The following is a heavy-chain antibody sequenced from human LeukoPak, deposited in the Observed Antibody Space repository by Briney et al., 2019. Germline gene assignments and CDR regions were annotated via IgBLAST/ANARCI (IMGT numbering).Heavy chain of an antibody. Sequence: SETLSLTCTVSGGSINSGDYYWVWIRQPPGKGLEWIGSIYYSGSTSYNPSLKSRVTMTVDTSKSQFSLKLASVTAADTAIYYCAKGAGGFSYYNWFDPWGQGTLVTVPS. V-gene: IGHV4-39*07. CDR1: GGSINSGDYY. CDR3: AKGAGGFSYYNWFDP. CDR2: IYYSGST. D-gene: IGHD5-18*01. J-gene: IGHJ5*02.